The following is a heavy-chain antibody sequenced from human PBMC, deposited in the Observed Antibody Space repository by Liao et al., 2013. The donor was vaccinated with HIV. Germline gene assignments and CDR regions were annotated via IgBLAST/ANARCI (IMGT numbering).Heavy chain of an antibody. CDR3: AGYDSRDYYSHFDY. CDR2: INRSGST. Sequence: QVQPQQWGAGLLKPSETLSLTCAVYGGSFSGYYWSWIRQPPREGGVEWIGEINRSGSTNYNPSLKSRVTISVDTSKNQFSLKVNSVTAADTAVYYCAGYDSRDYYSHFDYWGQGTLVTVSS. J-gene: IGHJ4*02. V-gene: IGHV4-34*01. CDR1: GGSFSGYY. D-gene: IGHD3-22*01.